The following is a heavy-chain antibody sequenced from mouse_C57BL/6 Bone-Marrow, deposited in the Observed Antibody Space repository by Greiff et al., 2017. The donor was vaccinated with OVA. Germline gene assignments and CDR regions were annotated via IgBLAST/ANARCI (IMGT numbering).Heavy chain of an antibody. D-gene: IGHD2-1*01. CDR1: GYTFTDYN. CDR2: INPNNGGT. CDR3: ANYGNYGGDAMDY. V-gene: IGHV1-22*01. Sequence: VQLKESGPELVKPGASVKMSCKASGYTFTDYNMHWVKQSHGKSLEWIGYINPNNGGTSYNQKFKGKATLTVNKSSSTAYMELRSLTSEDSAVYYCANYGNYGGDAMDYWGQGTSVTVSS. J-gene: IGHJ4*01.